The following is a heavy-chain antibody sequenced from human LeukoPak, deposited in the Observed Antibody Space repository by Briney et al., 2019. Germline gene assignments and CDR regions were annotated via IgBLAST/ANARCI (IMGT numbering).Heavy chain of an antibody. CDR3: AKDLGSAITSALVLDV. Sequence: GRSLRLSCTVSGFTFDDYAMHWVRHTPGKGLEWVSGITWNRDKIGCGDSVKGRFTISRDNVKNVLYLQMNSLRPEDTALYYCAKDLGSAITSALVLDVWGQGTTVIVS. J-gene: IGHJ6*02. D-gene: IGHD2-15*01. CDR2: ITWNRDKI. CDR1: GFTFDDYA. V-gene: IGHV3-9*01.